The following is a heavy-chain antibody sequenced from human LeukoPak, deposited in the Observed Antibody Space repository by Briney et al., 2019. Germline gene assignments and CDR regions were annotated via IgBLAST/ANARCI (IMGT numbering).Heavy chain of an antibody. V-gene: IGHV1-18*01. J-gene: IGHJ5*02. CDR2: ISAYNGNT. D-gene: IGHD3-10*01. CDR1: GYTFTSYG. CDR3: ARDRYGSGSSYNWFDP. Sequence: ASVKVSCKASGYTFTSYGISWVRQAPGQGLEWMGWISAYNGNTNYAQKLQGGVTMTTDTSTSTAYMELRSLRSDDTAVYYCARDRYGSGSSYNWFDPWGQGTLVTVSS.